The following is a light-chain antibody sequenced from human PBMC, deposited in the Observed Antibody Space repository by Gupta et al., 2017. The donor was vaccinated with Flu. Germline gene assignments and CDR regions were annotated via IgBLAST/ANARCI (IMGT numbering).Light chain of an antibody. CDR3: QQEGSSRYI. CDR1: QSVSSSY. CDR2: GAS. J-gene: IGKJ2*01. V-gene: IGKV3-20*01. Sequence: EIVLTQSPGTLSLSPGERATLSCRASQSVSSSYLAWYQQKPGQAPRLLIYGASSRATGIPDRFSGSGSGTDFTLTISRLEPEDFAVYYCQQEGSSRYIFGQGTKLEIK.